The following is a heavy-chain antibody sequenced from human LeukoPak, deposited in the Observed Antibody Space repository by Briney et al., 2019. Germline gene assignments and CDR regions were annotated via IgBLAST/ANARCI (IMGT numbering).Heavy chain of an antibody. CDR3: AREMGWLDAFDI. J-gene: IGHJ3*02. CDR1: GGSISSYY. V-gene: IGHV4-59*01. Sequence: SETLSLTCTVSGGSISSYYWSWIRQPPGKGLEWIGYIYYSGSTNYNPSLKSRVTISVDTSKNQFSLKLSSVTAADTAVCYCAREMGWLDAFDIWGQGTMVTVSS. D-gene: IGHD5-12*01. CDR2: IYYSGST.